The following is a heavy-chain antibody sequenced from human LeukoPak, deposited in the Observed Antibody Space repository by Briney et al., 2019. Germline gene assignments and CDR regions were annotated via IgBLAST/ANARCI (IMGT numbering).Heavy chain of an antibody. V-gene: IGHV3-73*01. J-gene: IGHJ4*02. CDR1: GFTFSDSA. CDR3: AKPYLMAVAGPNYFDY. CDR2: VRSKANSYAT. D-gene: IGHD6-19*01. Sequence: GGSLRLSCAASGFTFSDSAMHWVRQASGKGLEWVGRVRSKANSYATAYAASVKGRFTISRDDSKNTAYLQMNSLKTEDTAVYYCAKPYLMAVAGPNYFDYWGQGTLVTVSS.